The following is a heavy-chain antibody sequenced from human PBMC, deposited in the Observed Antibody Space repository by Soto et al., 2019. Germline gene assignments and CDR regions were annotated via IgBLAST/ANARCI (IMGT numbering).Heavy chain of an antibody. CDR1: FSGYY. D-gene: IGHD3-16*01. CDR2: INPSGGST. Sequence: FSGYYWSWIRQPPGKGLEWIGEINPSGGSTSYAQKFQGRVTMTRDTSTSTAYMELRSLRSDDTAVYYCARDAGERDYYYGMDVWGQGTTVTVSS. V-gene: IGHV1-46*01. CDR3: ARDAGERDYYYGMDV. J-gene: IGHJ6*02.